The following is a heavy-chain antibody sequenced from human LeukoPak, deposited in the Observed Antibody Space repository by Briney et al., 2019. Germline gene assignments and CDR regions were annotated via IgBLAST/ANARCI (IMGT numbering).Heavy chain of an antibody. CDR2: IYSSGNT. Sequence: PSETLSLTCTVSGGSIISGDYYWSWIRQPPGKGLEWIGYIYSSGNTNYKPSLKSRLTISVDTSKNQFSLQLSSVAAADTAVYYCARSYPKSSGWYSFDPWGQGSLVTVSS. CDR1: GGSIISGDYY. D-gene: IGHD6-19*01. J-gene: IGHJ5*02. V-gene: IGHV4-61*08. CDR3: ARSYPKSSGWYSFDP.